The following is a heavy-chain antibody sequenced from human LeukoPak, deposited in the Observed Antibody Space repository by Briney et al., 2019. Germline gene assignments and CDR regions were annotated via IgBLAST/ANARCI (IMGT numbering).Heavy chain of an antibody. CDR2: ISSSSSYI. CDR1: GFTFSSYE. J-gene: IGHJ4*02. D-gene: IGHD6-13*01. Sequence: GGSLRLSCAASGFTFSSYEMNWVRQAPGKGLEWVSYISSSSSYIYYADSLKGRFTISRDNAQNSVYLQMNSLRAEDTAVYYCTRDGSSWDFDYWGQGTLVTVSS. V-gene: IGHV3-21*05. CDR3: TRDGSSWDFDY.